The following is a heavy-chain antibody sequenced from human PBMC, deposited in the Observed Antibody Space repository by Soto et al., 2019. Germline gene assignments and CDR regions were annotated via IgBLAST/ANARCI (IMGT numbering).Heavy chain of an antibody. D-gene: IGHD3-9*01. CDR3: ARLLKDGPDNWFDP. J-gene: IGHJ5*02. CDR1: GGSISSYY. V-gene: IGHV4-59*01. CDR2: IYYSGST. Sequence: SETLSLTCTVSGGSISSYYWSWIRQPPGKGLEWIGYIYYSGSTNYNPSLKSRVTISVDTSKNQFSLKLSSVTAADTAVYYCARLLKDGPDNWFDPWGQGTLVTVSS.